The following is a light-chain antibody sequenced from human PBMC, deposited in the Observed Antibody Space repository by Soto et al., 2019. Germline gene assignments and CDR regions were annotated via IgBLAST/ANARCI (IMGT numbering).Light chain of an antibody. V-gene: IGLV4-69*02. Sequence: QLVLTQSHSASASLGASVKLTCTLTSGQNSYAIAWHQQQPGKGPRYLMNLKSDGSYSRGDGIPDRFSGSSSGAERYLTISRLQSEDEADYYCQTWGTGFQVFGGGTKLTVL. CDR2: LKSDGSY. CDR3: QTWGTGFQV. J-gene: IGLJ3*02. CDR1: SGQNSYA.